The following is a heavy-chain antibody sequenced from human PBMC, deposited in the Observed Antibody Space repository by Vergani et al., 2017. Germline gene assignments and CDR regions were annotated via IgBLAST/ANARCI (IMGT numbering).Heavy chain of an antibody. CDR1: GYTFTSYG. D-gene: IGHD3-22*01. J-gene: IGHJ4*02. CDR2: ISAYNGNT. V-gene: IGHV1-18*01. Sequence: QVQLVQSGAEVKKPGASVKVSCKASGYTFTSYGISWVRQAPGQGLEWMGWISAYNGNTNYAQKLQGRVTMTTDTSTSTAYMELRSLRFDDTAVYYCARDSTPYYYDSSGYNTWNYWGQGTLVTVSS. CDR3: ARDSTPYYYDSSGYNTWNY.